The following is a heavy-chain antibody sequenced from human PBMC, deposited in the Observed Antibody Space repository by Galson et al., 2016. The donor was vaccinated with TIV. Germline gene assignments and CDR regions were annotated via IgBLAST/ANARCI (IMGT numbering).Heavy chain of an antibody. CDR3: ARSVSAGSGWVDP. J-gene: IGHJ5*02. Sequence: QSGAEVKKPGESLRISCKTSGCSFTNYWITWVRQMPGKGLEWMGRIDTRDSYTNYSPTFEGHVTISADKSISTAYLEWPSLKASDSAIYYCARSVSAGSGWVDPWGQGTLVTVSS. V-gene: IGHV5-10-1*01. CDR1: GCSFTNYW. CDR2: IDTRDSYT. D-gene: IGHD2-8*01.